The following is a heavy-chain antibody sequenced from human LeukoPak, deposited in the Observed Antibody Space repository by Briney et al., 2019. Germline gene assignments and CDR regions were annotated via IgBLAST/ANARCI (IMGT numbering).Heavy chain of an antibody. CDR3: ARDRAYYYDSSGFNWFDH. CDR2: IYYSGST. J-gene: IGHJ5*02. D-gene: IGHD3-22*01. CDR1: GGSISSYY. Sequence: SETLSLTCTVSGGSISSYYWSWIRQPPGKGLEWLGYIYYSGSTNYNPSLKSRVTISVDTSKNQFSLKLSSVTAADTAVYYCARDRAYYYDSSGFNWFDHWGQGTLVTVSS. V-gene: IGHV4-59*01.